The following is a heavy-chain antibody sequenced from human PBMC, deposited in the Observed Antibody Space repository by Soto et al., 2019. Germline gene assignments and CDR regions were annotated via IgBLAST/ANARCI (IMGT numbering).Heavy chain of an antibody. D-gene: IGHD3-10*01. CDR1: GYTFTSYA. CDR2: INAGTGNT. Sequence: QVQLVQSGAEVKKPGASVKVSCKASGYTFTSYAMHWVRQAPGQRLEWMGWINAGTGNTQYSQKFQVRVTITRDTTARTAYMELSSLRAEDTAVYYCARDRGITMVRGVIITPRTYYYGMDVWGQGTTVTVSS. CDR3: ARDRGITMVRGVIITPRTYYYGMDV. J-gene: IGHJ6*02. V-gene: IGHV1-3*01.